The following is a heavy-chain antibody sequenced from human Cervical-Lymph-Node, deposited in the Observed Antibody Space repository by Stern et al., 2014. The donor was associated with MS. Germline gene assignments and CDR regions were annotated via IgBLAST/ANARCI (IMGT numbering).Heavy chain of an antibody. CDR1: GFSLSTSGMR. D-gene: IGHD1-1*01. Sequence: QITLKESGPAMVKPTQTLTLTCTFSGFSLSTSGMRVSWIRQPPWRALEWLARIDWDNTEFYSPSLRTRLTISKDTSRNQVVLVMTNMDPTDTATYFCARSYNWSPFDPWGQGTLVTVSS. CDR2: IDWDNTE. CDR3: ARSYNWSPFDP. V-gene: IGHV2-70*04. J-gene: IGHJ5*02.